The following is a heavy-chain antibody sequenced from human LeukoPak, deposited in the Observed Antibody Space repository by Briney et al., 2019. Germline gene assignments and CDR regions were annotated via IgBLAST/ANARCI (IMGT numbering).Heavy chain of an antibody. CDR3: AKTNGYYSD. D-gene: IGHD3-22*01. J-gene: IGHJ4*02. Sequence: GGSLTLTCAASGFTFSSYGMNWVRQAPGKGLEWVSGISGSGGTTYYADSVKGRFTISRDNSKNSLSLQVSSLRAEDTAVYYCAKTNGYYSDWGQGTLVTVSS. CDR2: ISGSGGTT. CDR1: GFTFSSYG. V-gene: IGHV3-23*01.